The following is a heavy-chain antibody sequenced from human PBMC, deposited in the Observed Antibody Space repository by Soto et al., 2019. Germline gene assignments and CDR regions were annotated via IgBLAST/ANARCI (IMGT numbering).Heavy chain of an antibody. V-gene: IGHV3-33*01. D-gene: IGHD4-17*01. Sequence: QVQLVESGGGVVQPGRSLRLSCAASGFTFSSYGMHWVRQAPGKGLEWVAVIWYDGSNKYYADSVKGRFTISRDNSKNALYLQMYSLRAEDTAVYYCARGLSVGTVPLNAFYIWGQGTMVTVSS. CDR1: GFTFSSYG. CDR2: IWYDGSNK. J-gene: IGHJ3*02. CDR3: ARGLSVGTVPLNAFYI.